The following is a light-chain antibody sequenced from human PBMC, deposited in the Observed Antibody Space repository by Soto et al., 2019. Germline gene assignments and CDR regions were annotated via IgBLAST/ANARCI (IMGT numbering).Light chain of an antibody. V-gene: IGKV1-5*01. CDR2: AAS. J-gene: IGKJ1*01. Sequence: DIHMTQSPSTLSASLGDRVTITCRASQNIANWLAWYQQRPGKAPELLIYAASSLQSGVPSRFSGSGSGTEFTLTISSLEPEDSAVYYCQRYGRSPTWTFGQGTKVDIK. CDR1: QNIANW. CDR3: QRYGRSPTWT.